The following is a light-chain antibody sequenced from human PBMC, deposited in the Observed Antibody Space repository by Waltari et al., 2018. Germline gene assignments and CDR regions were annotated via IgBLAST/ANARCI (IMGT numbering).Light chain of an antibody. CDR1: QSVSTK. CDR2: GAS. V-gene: IGKV3-15*01. J-gene: IGKJ2*01. CDR3: QQFNNWPLYT. Sequence: EIVMTQSPATLSVSPGERATLSCRASQSVSTKLAWYQQKPGQAPRLLFYGASNRATGVPARFGGSGSGTEFTLTISSLQSEDFAVYYCQQFNNWPLYTFGQGTKLEIK.